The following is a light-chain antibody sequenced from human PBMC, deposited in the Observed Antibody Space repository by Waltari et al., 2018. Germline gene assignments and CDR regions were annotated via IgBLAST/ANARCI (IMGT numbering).Light chain of an antibody. V-gene: IGKV3-15*01. CDR3: QQYNSWPLT. J-gene: IGKJ4*01. CDR1: QSVSSS. Sequence: EIVMTQSPATLSVSPGERATLSRRASQSVSSSLAWYQQKPGQAPRLLISGASTRATIIPDRFRGTGSGTEFTLTISSMQSEDFAVYYCQQYNSWPLTFGGGTKVEIK. CDR2: GAS.